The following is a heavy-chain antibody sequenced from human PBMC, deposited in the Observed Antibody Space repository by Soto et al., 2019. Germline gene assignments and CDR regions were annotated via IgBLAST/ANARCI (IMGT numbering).Heavy chain of an antibody. Sequence: GGSLRLSCVASGFGFSAYWMSWVRQAPGKGLEWVANIKEDGREEYYVASVYGRFTISRDNAKNSLFLQMNSLGAEDSGVYYCARPNSVVVWMYYGVDVWGQGTTVTVSS. CDR3: ARPNSVVVWMYYGVDV. CDR1: GFGFSAYW. J-gene: IGHJ6*02. V-gene: IGHV3-7*01. D-gene: IGHD2-21*01. CDR2: IKEDGREE.